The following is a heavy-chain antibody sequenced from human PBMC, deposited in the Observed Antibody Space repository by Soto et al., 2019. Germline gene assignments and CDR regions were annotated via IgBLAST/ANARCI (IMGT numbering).Heavy chain of an antibody. CDR1: GFTFTGYS. V-gene: IGHV3-21*06. Sequence: GGSLRLSCAASGFTFTGYSMNWVRQSPGKGLEWVSSISSTTNYIYYGDSMKGRFTISRDNAKNSLYLEMNSLRAEDTAVYYCARESEDLTSNFDYWGQGTLVTVSS. CDR2: ISSTTNYI. J-gene: IGHJ4*02. CDR3: ARESEDLTSNFDY.